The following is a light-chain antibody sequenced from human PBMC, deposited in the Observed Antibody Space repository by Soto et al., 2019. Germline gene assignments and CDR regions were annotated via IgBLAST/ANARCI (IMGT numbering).Light chain of an antibody. CDR2: GNN. Sequence: QSVLTQPPSVSGAPGQRVTISCTGSSSSVGAGYDVHWYQQLPGTAPKLLIYGNNNRPSGVPDRFSGSKSGTSVSLAITGLQAEDEAEYYCQSYDSSLSGVVFGGGTKLTVL. J-gene: IGLJ2*01. CDR3: QSYDSSLSGVV. CDR1: SSSVGAGYD. V-gene: IGLV1-40*01.